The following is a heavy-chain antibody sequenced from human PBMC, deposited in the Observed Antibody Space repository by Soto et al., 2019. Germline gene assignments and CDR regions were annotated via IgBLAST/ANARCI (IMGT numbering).Heavy chain of an antibody. V-gene: IGHV3-43*01. D-gene: IGHD3-22*01. J-gene: IGHJ4*02. CDR1: GFTFDDYT. Sequence: GGSLRLSCAASGFTFDDYTMHWVRQAPGKGLEWVSLISWDGGSTYYADSVKGRFTISRDNSKNSLYLQMNSLRTEDTALYYCAKSYYDSSGYDYWGQGTLVTVSS. CDR2: ISWDGGST. CDR3: AKSYYDSSGYDY.